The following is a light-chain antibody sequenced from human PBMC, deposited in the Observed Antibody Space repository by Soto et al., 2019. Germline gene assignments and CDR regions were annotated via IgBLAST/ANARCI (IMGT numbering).Light chain of an antibody. Sequence: IVLTQSPGTLSLSPGERATLSCRASQSVSSSYLAWYQQKPGQAPRLLIYGASSRATGIPDRFSGSVSGTDFTLTISRLEPEDFAVYYCQQYGSSPPWTFGQGTQVDIK. CDR1: QSVSSSY. V-gene: IGKV3-20*01. J-gene: IGKJ1*01. CDR3: QQYGSSPPWT. CDR2: GAS.